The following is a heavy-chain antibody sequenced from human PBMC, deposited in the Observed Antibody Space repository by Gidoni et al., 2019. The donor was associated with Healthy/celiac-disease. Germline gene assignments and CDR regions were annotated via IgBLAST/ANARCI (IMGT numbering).Heavy chain of an antibody. D-gene: IGHD2-2*01. V-gene: IGHV4-61*02. CDR3: ARADTQSPAFDY. J-gene: IGHJ4*02. CDR1: GGSISSGSYY. CDR2: IYTSGST. Sequence: QVQLQESGPGLVKPSQTLSLTCTVSGGSISSGSYYWSWIRQPAGKGLEWIGRIYTSGSTNYNPSLKSRVTISVDTSKNQFSLKLSSVTAADTAVYYCARADTQSPAFDYWGQGTLVTVSS.